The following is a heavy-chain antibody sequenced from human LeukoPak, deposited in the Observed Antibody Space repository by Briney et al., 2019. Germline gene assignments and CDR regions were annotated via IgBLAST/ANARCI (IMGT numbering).Heavy chain of an antibody. Sequence: GGSLRLSCATSGFTFDHHSMHWVRQPPGKGLEWVSLITWDSSRTHYSGSVEGRFTISRDNSKSSLYLQMDSLRTEDTALYYCAKTNAGGDYYHRWGQGTLVTVS. V-gene: IGHV3-43*01. CDR3: AKTNAGGDYYHR. CDR2: ITWDSSRT. CDR1: GFTFDHHS. D-gene: IGHD2-21*01. J-gene: IGHJ4*02.